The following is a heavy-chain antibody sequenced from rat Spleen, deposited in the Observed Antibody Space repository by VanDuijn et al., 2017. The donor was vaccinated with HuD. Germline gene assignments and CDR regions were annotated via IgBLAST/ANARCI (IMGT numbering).Heavy chain of an antibody. Sequence: EVQLVESGGGLVQPGRSLKLSCAASGFTLSSYAMAWVRQAPTKGLEWVATISYDGSSTYYRDSVKGRFTISRDNAKSTLYLQMDSLRSEDTATYYCARGRDWFAYWGQGTLVTVSS. CDR2: ISYDGSST. CDR3: ARGRDWFAY. J-gene: IGHJ3*01. V-gene: IGHV5-29*01. CDR1: GFTLSSYA.